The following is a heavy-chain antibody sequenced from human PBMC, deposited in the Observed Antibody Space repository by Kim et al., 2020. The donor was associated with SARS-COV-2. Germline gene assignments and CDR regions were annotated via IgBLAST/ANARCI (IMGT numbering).Heavy chain of an antibody. Sequence: ASVKVSCEASGYTFTGYYIQWVRQAPGQGLEWMGWINPNSGATGSAQKFQGRVTITRDTSINTAFLEVSRLRSDDTAVYFCAKDTDATRDPRDNYHFFMHVWGQGTTDTVSS. D-gene: IGHD1-1*01. CDR2: INPNSGAT. CDR1: GYTFTGYY. V-gene: IGHV1-2*02. J-gene: IGHJ6*02. CDR3: AKDTDATRDPRDNYHFFMHV.